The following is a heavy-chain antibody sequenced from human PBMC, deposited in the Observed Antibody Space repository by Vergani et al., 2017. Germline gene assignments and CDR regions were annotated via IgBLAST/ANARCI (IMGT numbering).Heavy chain of an antibody. CDR2: IYTSGST. D-gene: IGHD3-22*01. J-gene: IGHJ6*02. CDR1: GGSISSGSYY. CDR3: AREYYDSNNYGMDV. V-gene: IGHV4-61*02. Sequence: QVQLQESGPGLVKPSQTLSLTCTVSGGSISSGSYYWSWIRQPAGKGLEWIGRIYTSGSTNYNPSLKSRVTISVDTSKNQFSLKLSSVTAADTAVYYCAREYYDSNNYGMDVWGQGTTVTVSS.